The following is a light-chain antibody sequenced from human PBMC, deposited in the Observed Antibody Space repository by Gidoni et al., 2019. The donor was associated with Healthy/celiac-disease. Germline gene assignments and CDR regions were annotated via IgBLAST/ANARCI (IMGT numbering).Light chain of an antibody. Sequence: EIVLTQSPCTLSLSPGERATLSCRASQSVSSSYLAWYQQKPGQAPRLLIYGASSRATGIPDRFSGSGSGTDFTLTISRLDPEDVAVYYCQQYGSSPFTFGPGTKVDIK. J-gene: IGKJ3*01. V-gene: IGKV3-20*01. CDR1: QSVSSSY. CDR3: QQYGSSPFT. CDR2: GAS.